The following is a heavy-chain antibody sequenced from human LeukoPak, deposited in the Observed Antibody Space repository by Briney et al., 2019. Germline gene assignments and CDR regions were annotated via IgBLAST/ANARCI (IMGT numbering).Heavy chain of an antibody. J-gene: IGHJ5*02. CDR3: ARGRAGSSWSDNWFDP. Sequence: ASVKVSCKASGYTFTSYGISWVRQAPGQGLEWMGWISAYNGNTNYAQKLQGRVTMTTDTSTSTAYMELRSLRSDDTAVYYCARGRAGSSWSDNWFDPWGQGTLVTVSS. V-gene: IGHV1-18*01. CDR1: GYTFTSYG. CDR2: ISAYNGNT. D-gene: IGHD6-13*01.